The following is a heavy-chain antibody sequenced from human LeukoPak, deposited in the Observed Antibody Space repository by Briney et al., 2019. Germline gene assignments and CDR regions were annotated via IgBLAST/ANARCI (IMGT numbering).Heavy chain of an antibody. CDR1: GGTFSSYA. Sequence: GASVKVSCKASGGTFSSYAISWVRQAPGQGLEWMGGIIPIFGTANYAQKLQGRVTMTTDTSTSTAYMELRSLRSDDTAVYYCAREYYDILTGYYDLDYWGQGTLVTVSS. J-gene: IGHJ4*02. CDR3: AREYYDILTGYYDLDY. V-gene: IGHV1-69*05. CDR2: IIPIFGTA. D-gene: IGHD3-9*01.